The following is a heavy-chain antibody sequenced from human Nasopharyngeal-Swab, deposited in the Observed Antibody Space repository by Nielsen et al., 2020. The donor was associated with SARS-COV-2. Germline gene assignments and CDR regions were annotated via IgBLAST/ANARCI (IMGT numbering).Heavy chain of an antibody. V-gene: IGHV3-23*01. J-gene: IGHJ4*02. Sequence: WIRQPPGKGLEWVSAISGSGGSTYYADSVKGRFTISRDNSKNTLYLQMNSLRAEDTAVYYCAKWTAVTGYWGFDYWGQGTLVTVSS. D-gene: IGHD3-9*01. CDR3: AKWTAVTGYWGFDY. CDR2: ISGSGGST.